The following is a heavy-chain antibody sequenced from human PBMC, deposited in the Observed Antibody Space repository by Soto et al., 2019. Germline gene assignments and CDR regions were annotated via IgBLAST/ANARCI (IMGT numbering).Heavy chain of an antibody. CDR1: GYTFTSYD. CDR3: ARVNGYCGGDCYSTYYYYGMDV. CDR2: MNPNSGNT. J-gene: IGHJ6*02. D-gene: IGHD2-21*02. V-gene: IGHV1-8*01. Sequence: ASVKVSWKASGYTFTSYDINWVRQATGQGLEWMGWMNPNSGNTGYAQKFQGRVTMTRNTSISTAYMELSSLRSEDTAVYYCARVNGYCGGDCYSTYYYYGMDVWGQGTTVTV.